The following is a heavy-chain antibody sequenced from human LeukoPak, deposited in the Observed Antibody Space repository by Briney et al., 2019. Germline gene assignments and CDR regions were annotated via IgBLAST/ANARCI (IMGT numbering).Heavy chain of an antibody. V-gene: IGHV3-21*01. CDR2: ISSSSSYI. J-gene: IGHJ3*02. D-gene: IGHD3-16*02. Sequence: GGSLRLSCAASGFTFSSYSMNWVRQAPGKGLEWVSSISSSSSYIYYADSVKGRFTISRDNAKNSLYLQMNSLRAEDTAVYYCASPPPYDYVWGSYHNSDAFDIWGQGTMVTVSS. CDR1: GFTFSSYS. CDR3: ASPPPYDYVWGSYHNSDAFDI.